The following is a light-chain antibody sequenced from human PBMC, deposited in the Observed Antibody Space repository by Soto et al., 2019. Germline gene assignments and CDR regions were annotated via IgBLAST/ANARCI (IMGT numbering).Light chain of an antibody. CDR3: QQYGSSPPMYT. CDR2: AAS. Sequence: EILLTQSPGTLSLSAGESATLSCRTSQSVSSSYLAWYQQKPGQSPRLLIYAASSRATGIPDRFSGSGSGTDFTLTISRLDPEDFAVYYCQQYGSSPPMYTFGPGNKLEIE. J-gene: IGKJ2*01. V-gene: IGKV3-20*01. CDR1: QSVSSSY.